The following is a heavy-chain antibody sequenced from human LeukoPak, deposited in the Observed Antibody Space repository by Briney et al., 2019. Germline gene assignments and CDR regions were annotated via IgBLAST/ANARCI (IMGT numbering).Heavy chain of an antibody. Sequence: SETLSLTCTVSGGSIRSSNYNWGWIRQPPGKGLEWIGSIYYSGSTYYNPSLKSRVTISVDTSKNQFSLKLSSVTASDTAVYYCARETSQKGAHYMDVWGKGTTVTISS. CDR1: GGSIRSSNYN. J-gene: IGHJ6*03. CDR2: IYYSGST. D-gene: IGHD3-16*01. V-gene: IGHV4-39*02. CDR3: ARETSQKGAHYMDV.